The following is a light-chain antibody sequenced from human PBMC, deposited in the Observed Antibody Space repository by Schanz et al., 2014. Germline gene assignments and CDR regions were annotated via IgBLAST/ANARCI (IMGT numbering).Light chain of an antibody. CDR1: QSITNY. CDR2: AAS. CDR3: QQYYSAPHT. V-gene: IGKV1-39*01. Sequence: DIQMTQSPSSLSASVGDRVTITCRARQSITNYVNWYQQKPGKVPEVLIYAASSLQSGVPSRFSGSGSGTDFTLTISSLQAEDVAVYYCQQYYSAPHTFGQGTKLEIK. J-gene: IGKJ2*01.